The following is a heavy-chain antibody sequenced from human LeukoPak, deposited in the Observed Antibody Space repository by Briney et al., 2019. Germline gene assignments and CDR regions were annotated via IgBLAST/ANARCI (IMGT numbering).Heavy chain of an antibody. CDR3: AKDVVVGHGSSSNWFDP. V-gene: IGHV3-23*01. J-gene: IGHJ5*02. Sequence: GGSLRLSCAPSGFTFSSYSMNWVRQAPGKGLEWVSAISGSGGSTYYADSVKGRFTISRDNSKNTLYLQMNSLRAEDTAVYYCAKDVVVGHGSSSNWFDPWGQGTLVTVSS. CDR2: ISGSGGST. D-gene: IGHD6-13*01. CDR1: GFTFSSYS.